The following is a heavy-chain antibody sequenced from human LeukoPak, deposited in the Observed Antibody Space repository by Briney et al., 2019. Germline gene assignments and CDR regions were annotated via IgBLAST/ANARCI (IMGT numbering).Heavy chain of an antibody. CDR1: GSTFTGYY. Sequence: ASVKLSCTAAGSTFTGYYIHWVRQAPGHRREGMGWINPNSGGTNYEQKFQGRATMTRDTTISTAYMELSRLRSDDTAVYYCGRDGLWDGCSGGSCYPCFDPWGQGTLVTVSS. D-gene: IGHD2-15*01. CDR3: GRDGLWDGCSGGSCYPCFDP. CDR2: INPNSGGT. V-gene: IGHV1-2*02. J-gene: IGHJ5*02.